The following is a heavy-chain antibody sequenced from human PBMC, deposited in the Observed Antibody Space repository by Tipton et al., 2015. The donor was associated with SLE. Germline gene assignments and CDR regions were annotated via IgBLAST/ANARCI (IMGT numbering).Heavy chain of an antibody. CDR3: RLITITSLFDY. V-gene: IGHV4-59*08. CDR1: GGSISSYY. Sequence: TLSLTCTVSGGSISSYYWSWIRQPPGKGLEWIGYIYYSGSTNYNPSLKSRVTISVDTSKNPFSLKLSSVTAADTAVYYCRLITITSLFDYWGQGTLVTVSS. J-gene: IGHJ4*02. CDR2: IYYSGST. D-gene: IGHD3-16*01.